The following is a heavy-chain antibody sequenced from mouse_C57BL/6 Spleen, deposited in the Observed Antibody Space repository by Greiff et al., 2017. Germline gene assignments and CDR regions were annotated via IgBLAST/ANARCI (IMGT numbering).Heavy chain of an antibody. Sequence: QVQLQQPGAELVKPGASVKLSCKASGYTFTSYWMHWVKQRPGQGLGWIGMIHPNSGSTNYNEKFKSKATLTVDKSSSTAYMQLSSLTSEDSAVYYCAREVDYAMDYWGQGTSVTVSS. CDR3: AREVDYAMDY. CDR2: IHPNSGST. V-gene: IGHV1-64*01. J-gene: IGHJ4*01. D-gene: IGHD1-1*02. CDR1: GYTFTSYW.